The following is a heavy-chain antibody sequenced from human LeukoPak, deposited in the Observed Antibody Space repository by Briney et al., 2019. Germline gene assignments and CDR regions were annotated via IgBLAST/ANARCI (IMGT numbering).Heavy chain of an antibody. CDR3: ARDYYGSSSCPIDY. Sequence: PGGSLRLSCAASGFTFSSYSMNWVRQAPGKGLEWVSYISSSSSSIYYADSVQGRFTISRDNAKNSLYLQMNSLRAEDTAVYYCARDYYGSSSCPIDYWGQGALVTVSS. J-gene: IGHJ4*02. CDR1: GFTFSSYS. V-gene: IGHV3-21*01. D-gene: IGHD2-2*01. CDR2: ISSSSSSI.